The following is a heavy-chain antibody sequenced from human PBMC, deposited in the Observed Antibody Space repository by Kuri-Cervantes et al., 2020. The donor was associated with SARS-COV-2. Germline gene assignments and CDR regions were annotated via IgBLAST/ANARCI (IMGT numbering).Heavy chain of an antibody. CDR1: GGSISSYY. V-gene: IGHV4-59*12. D-gene: IGHD6-13*01. Sequence: SETLSLTCTVSGGSISSYYWNWIRQPPGKGLEWIGYIYYSGSTNYNPPLKSRVTISVDTSKKQFSLNLSSVTAADTAVYYCARDRGRIAAAGIGWFDPWGQGTLVTVSS. J-gene: IGHJ5*02. CDR2: IYYSGST. CDR3: ARDRGRIAAAGIGWFDP.